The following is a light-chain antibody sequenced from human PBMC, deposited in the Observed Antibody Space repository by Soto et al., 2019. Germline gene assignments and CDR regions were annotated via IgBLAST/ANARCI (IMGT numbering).Light chain of an antibody. CDR3: HQYYSAPWT. CDR1: QSVLSSSNNQNY. Sequence: DSVMTQSPDSLAVSLGERVTINCKSSQSVLSSSNNQNYFAWYQQKPGQPPKLLIYWASTRESGVPDRFSGSGSGTDFTLTISNLQAEDVAVYYCHQYYSAPWTFGQGTKVEIK. J-gene: IGKJ1*01. CDR2: WAS. V-gene: IGKV4-1*01.